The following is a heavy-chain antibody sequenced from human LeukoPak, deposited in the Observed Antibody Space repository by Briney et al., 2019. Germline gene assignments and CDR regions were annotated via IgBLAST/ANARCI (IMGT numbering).Heavy chain of an antibody. V-gene: IGHV1-2*02. CDR3: ARVGRFGELLSKSYFDY. D-gene: IGHD3-10*01. CDR1: GYTFTGYY. CDR2: INPNSGGT. Sequence: ASVKVSCKASGYTFTGYYMHWVRQAPGQGLEWMGWINPNSGGTNYAQKFQGRVTMTRDTSISTAYMELSRLRSDDTAVYYCARVGRFGELLSKSYFDYWGQGTLVTVSS. J-gene: IGHJ4*02.